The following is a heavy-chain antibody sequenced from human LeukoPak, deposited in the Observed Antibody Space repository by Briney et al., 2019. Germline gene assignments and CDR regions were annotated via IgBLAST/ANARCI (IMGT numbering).Heavy chain of an antibody. CDR2: IYSGGST. CDR1: GFTVSANY. D-gene: IGHD3-16*01. J-gene: IGHJ3*02. Sequence: PGGSLRLSCAASGFTVSANYISWVRQAPGKGLDWVSVIYSGGSTYYADSVKGRFTISRDISKNTVYLQMNSLRVEDTAVYYCARGGALDIWGQGTMVTVSS. V-gene: IGHV3-53*01. CDR3: ARGGALDI.